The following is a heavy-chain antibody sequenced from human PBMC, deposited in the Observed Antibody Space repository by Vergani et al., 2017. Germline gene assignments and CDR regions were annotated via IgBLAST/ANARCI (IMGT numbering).Heavy chain of an antibody. D-gene: IGHD6-13*01. CDR2: INHSGST. CDR3: ARMKAAAGTGSWFDP. J-gene: IGHJ5*02. CDR1: GGSFSGYY. Sequence: QVQLQQWGAGLLKPSETLSLTCAVYGGSFSGYYWSWIRQPPGKGLEWIGEINHSGSTNYNPCLKSRVTISVDTSKNQFSLKLSSVTAADTAVYYCARMKAAAGTGSWFDPWGQGTLVTVSS. V-gene: IGHV4-34*01.